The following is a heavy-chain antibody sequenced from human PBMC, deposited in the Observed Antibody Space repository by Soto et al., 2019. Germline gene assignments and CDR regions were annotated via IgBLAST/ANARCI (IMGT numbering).Heavy chain of an antibody. J-gene: IGHJ6*02. Sequence: QVQLVQSGAEVKKPGASVKVSCKASGYTFTIYYIHWVRQAPGQRLEWMGVLNPSGAITTYGQRFQGRVTMTRDTSTCTVYMELSSLRSDDTAMYYCARGYRYSHYLYYYGMDVWGPGTTVPVSS. CDR3: ARGYRYSHYLYYYGMDV. CDR1: GYTFTIYY. CDR2: LNPSGAIT. D-gene: IGHD2-15*01. V-gene: IGHV1-46*01.